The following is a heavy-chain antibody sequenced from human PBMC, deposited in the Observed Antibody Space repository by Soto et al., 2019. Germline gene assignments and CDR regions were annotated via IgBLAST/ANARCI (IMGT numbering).Heavy chain of an antibody. D-gene: IGHD6-13*01. CDR2: IYYSGTT. J-gene: IGHJ2*01. Sequence: QVQLQESGPGLVKPSQTLSLSCTVSGGSISRGGYFWSWIRQHPGKGLEWIAYIYYSGTTHYNPSLKSRVTMSIDTSKNQFSLKLTSVITADTAVYFCARGLGATGTMSPGWYFDLWGRGTLVTVSS. V-gene: IGHV4-31*03. CDR3: ARGLGATGTMSPGWYFDL. CDR1: GGSISRGGYF.